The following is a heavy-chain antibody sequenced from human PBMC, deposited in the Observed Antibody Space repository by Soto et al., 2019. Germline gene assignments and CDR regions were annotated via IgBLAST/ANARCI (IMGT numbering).Heavy chain of an antibody. CDR2: INHSGST. Sequence: SETLSLTCAVYGGSFSGYYWSWIRQPPGKGLEWIGEINHSGSTNYNPSLKSRVTISVDTSKNQFSLKLSSVTAADTAVYYCARGGRMITFGGVIFWGQGTLVTVSS. D-gene: IGHD3-16*02. J-gene: IGHJ4*02. CDR3: ARGGRMITFGGVIF. CDR1: GGSFSGYY. V-gene: IGHV4-34*01.